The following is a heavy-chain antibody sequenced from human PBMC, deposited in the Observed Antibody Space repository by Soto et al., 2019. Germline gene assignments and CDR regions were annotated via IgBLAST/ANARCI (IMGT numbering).Heavy chain of an antibody. Sequence: GALRLSCAASGFTLSRHTMNWVRQAPGKGLEWVSFIGSRTSDIYYADSVKGRFTISRDNAKNSLYLDLTRLRAEDTAVYFCVRDYYDTSGYPNTFDMWGQGTMVTVSS. J-gene: IGHJ3*02. D-gene: IGHD3-22*01. CDR1: GFTLSRHT. CDR2: IGSRTSDI. V-gene: IGHV3-21*01. CDR3: VRDYYDTSGYPNTFDM.